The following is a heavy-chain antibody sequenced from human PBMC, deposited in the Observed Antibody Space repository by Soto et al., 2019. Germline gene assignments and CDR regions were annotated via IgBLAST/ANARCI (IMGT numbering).Heavy chain of an antibody. Sequence: GALRLSCAASGFTLSRHTMNWVRQAPGKGLEWVSFIGSRTSDIYYADSVKGRFTISRDNAKNSLYLDLTRLRAEDTAVYFCVRDYYDTSGYPNTFDMWGQGTMVTVSS. J-gene: IGHJ3*02. D-gene: IGHD3-22*01. CDR1: GFTLSRHT. CDR2: IGSRTSDI. V-gene: IGHV3-21*01. CDR3: VRDYYDTSGYPNTFDM.